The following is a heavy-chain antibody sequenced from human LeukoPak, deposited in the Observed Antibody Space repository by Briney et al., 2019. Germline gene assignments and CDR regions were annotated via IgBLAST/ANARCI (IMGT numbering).Heavy chain of an antibody. J-gene: IGHJ4*02. CDR2: ISSDGSST. Sequence: GGSLRLSCAASGFTFSSYWMHWVRQAPGKGLVWLSRISSDGSSTNYADSVKGRFTISRDNAKNTLYLQMNSLRAEDTAVYYCARDYGEGGYYFDYWGQGTLVTVSS. CDR1: GFTFSSYW. CDR3: ARDYGEGGYYFDY. V-gene: IGHV3-74*01. D-gene: IGHD4-17*01.